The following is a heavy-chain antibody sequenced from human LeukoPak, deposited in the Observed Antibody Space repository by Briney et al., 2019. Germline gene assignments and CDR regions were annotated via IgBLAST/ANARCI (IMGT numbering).Heavy chain of an antibody. V-gene: IGHV4-38-2*02. CDR3: ARGRRGDYCIDY. CDR2: IYHSGST. Sequence: SETLSLTCTVSGYSISSGYYWGWIRQPPGKGLEWIGSIYHSGSTYYNPSLKSRVTISVDTSKNQFSLKLSSVTAADTAVYYCARGRRGDYCIDYWGQGTLVTVSS. D-gene: IGHD4-17*01. J-gene: IGHJ4*02. CDR1: GYSISSGYY.